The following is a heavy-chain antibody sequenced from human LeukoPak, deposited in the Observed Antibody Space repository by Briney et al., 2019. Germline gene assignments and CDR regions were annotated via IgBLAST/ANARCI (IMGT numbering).Heavy chain of an antibody. J-gene: IGHJ4*02. CDR2: IYYSGST. D-gene: IGHD2-2*01. V-gene: IGHV4-39*01. CDR3: ARHRCSSTSCHEAVVWAFDH. Sequence: PSETLSLTCTVSGDSISSRSFYWGWIRQPPGKGLEWIGSIYYSGSTYYNPSLKSRVTISVDTSKNQFSLKLSSVTAADTAVYYCARHRCSSTSCHEAVVWAFDHWGQGTLVTVSS. CDR1: GDSISSRSFY.